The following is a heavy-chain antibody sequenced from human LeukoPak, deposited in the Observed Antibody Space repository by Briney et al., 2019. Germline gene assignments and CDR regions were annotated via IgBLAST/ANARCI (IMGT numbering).Heavy chain of an antibody. CDR1: GYTFTSFG. CDR2: IGTDDGETRT. D-gene: IGHD6-25*01. CDR3: ARDSGSFDY. Sequence: ASVTVSCKASGYTFTSFGISWVRQAPGQGLEWLGWIGTDDGETRTNYGQNLQGRLTMTRDTSASTAYMELGSLRSDDTAVYYCARDSGSFDYWGQGTLVTVSS. V-gene: IGHV1-18*01. J-gene: IGHJ4*02.